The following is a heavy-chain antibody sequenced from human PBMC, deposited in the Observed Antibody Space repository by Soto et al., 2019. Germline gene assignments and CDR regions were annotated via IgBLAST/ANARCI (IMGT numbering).Heavy chain of an antibody. D-gene: IGHD3-3*01. V-gene: IGHV4-59*02. J-gene: IGHJ4*02. CDR3: AGFFFCARDHGESPDY. Sequence: SETLSLTCSVSGVSVSDYHWTWIRLTPKKELQWIGFIHYNGRTDSSPSLKSRVTISLDMSKNHVSLILKSVNIADSATYYCAGFFFCARDHGESPDYWGQGSLVPVSS. CDR2: IHYNGRT. CDR1: GVSVSDYH.